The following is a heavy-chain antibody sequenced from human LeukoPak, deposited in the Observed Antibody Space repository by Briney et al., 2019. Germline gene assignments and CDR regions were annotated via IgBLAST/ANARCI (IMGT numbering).Heavy chain of an antibody. J-gene: IGHJ6*02. V-gene: IGHV7-4-1*02. D-gene: IGHD6-13*01. CDR3: AREPLSSSWSYYYYYGMDV. CDR2: INTSTGNP. Sequence: ASVTVSCTASGYTFTSYAMNWVRQAPGQGLEWMGWINTSTGNPTYAQGFTGRFVFSLDTSVSTAYLQISSLKAEDTAVYYCAREPLSSSWSYYYYYGMDVWGQGTTVTVSS. CDR1: GYTFTSYA.